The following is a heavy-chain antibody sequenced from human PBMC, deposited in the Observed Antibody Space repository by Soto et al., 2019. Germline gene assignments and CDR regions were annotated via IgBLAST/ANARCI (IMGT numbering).Heavy chain of an antibody. J-gene: IGHJ6*01. CDR2: MNPTSANT. CDR3: VREGVRGMDV. CDR1: GYTFTSYD. Sequence: QVQLVQSGAEVKKPGASVKVSCKASGYTFTSYDINWVRQATGQGLEWMGWMNPTSANTGNAQKCQGRVTMTRTTSISTAYMQLCSLGCEDMGVYHSVREGVRGMDVWGQGDAVTGPS. V-gene: IGHV1-8*01. D-gene: IGHD3-16*01.